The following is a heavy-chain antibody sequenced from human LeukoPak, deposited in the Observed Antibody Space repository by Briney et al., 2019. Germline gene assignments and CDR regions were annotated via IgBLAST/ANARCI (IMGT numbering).Heavy chain of an antibody. Sequence: GESLKISCKGSGYSFTSYWIGWVRQMPGKGLEWMGIIYPGDSDTRYSPSFQGQVTISADKSISTAYLQWSSLKASDTAMYYCARLWWGHETTVVTRGFRYFDYWGQGTLVTVSS. V-gene: IGHV5-51*01. CDR1: GYSFTSYW. J-gene: IGHJ4*02. CDR2: IYPGDSDT. CDR3: ARLWWGHETTVVTRGFRYFDY. D-gene: IGHD4-17*01.